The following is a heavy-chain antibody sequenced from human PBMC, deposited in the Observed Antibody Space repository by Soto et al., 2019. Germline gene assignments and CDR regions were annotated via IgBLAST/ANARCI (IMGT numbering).Heavy chain of an antibody. Sequence: GSLRLSCAASGFTFSSYAMSWVRQAPGKGLEWVSAISGSGGSTYYADSVKGRFTISRDNSKNTLYLQMNSLRAEDTAVYYCAKAAYCSSTSCYSTQYYYYGMDVWGQGTTVTVSS. CDR1: GFTFSSYA. D-gene: IGHD2-2*02. CDR2: ISGSGGST. J-gene: IGHJ6*02. CDR3: AKAAYCSSTSCYSTQYYYYGMDV. V-gene: IGHV3-23*01.